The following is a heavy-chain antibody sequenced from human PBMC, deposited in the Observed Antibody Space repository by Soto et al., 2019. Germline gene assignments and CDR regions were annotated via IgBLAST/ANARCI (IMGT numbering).Heavy chain of an antibody. J-gene: IGHJ4*02. CDR2: MDPNSGDT. Sequence: QVPLVQSGAEVKKPGASVKVSCKASGYSFTSYDINWMRQATGQGLEWMGWMDPNSGDTGYAQKFRGRVTMTRDTSISTAYMELSSLGSEDTALYYCARNRRKTGDFDYWGQGTLVTVSS. CDR1: GYSFTSYD. D-gene: IGHD7-27*01. CDR3: ARNRRKTGDFDY. V-gene: IGHV1-8*01.